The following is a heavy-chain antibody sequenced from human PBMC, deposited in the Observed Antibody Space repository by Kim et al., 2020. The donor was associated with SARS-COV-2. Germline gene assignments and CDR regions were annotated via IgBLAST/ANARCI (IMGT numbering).Heavy chain of an antibody. V-gene: IGHV4-38-2*02. Sequence: SETLSLTCTVSGYSISSGYYWGWIRQPPGKGLEWIGSIYHSGSTYYNPSLKSRVTISVDTSKNQFSLKLSSVTAADTAVYYCARDGGAYYDFWSGFCIPDCWGQGTLVTVSS. CDR3: ARDGGAYYDFWSGFCIPDC. D-gene: IGHD3-3*01. CDR1: GYSISSGYY. CDR2: IYHSGST. J-gene: IGHJ4*02.